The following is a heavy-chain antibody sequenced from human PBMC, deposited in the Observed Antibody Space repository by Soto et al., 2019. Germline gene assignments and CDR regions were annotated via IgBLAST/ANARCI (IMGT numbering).Heavy chain of an antibody. CDR3: ASSHCSSTSCYPSYYYYGMDV. CDR1: GFTFTSSA. D-gene: IGHD2-2*01. J-gene: IGHJ6*02. CDR2: IVVGSGNT. Sequence: GASVKVSCKASGFTFTSSAVQWVRQARGQRLEWIGWIVVGSGNTNYAQKFQERVTITRDMSTSTAYMELSSLRSEDTAVYYCASSHCSSTSCYPSYYYYGMDVWGQGTTVTVSS. V-gene: IGHV1-58*01.